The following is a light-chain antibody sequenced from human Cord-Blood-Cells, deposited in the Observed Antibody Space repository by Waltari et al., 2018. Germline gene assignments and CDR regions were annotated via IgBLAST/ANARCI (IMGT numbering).Light chain of an antibody. V-gene: IGLV2-23*02. CDR1: SSDVGSYNL. Sequence: QSALTQPASVSGSPGQSITIYCTGTSSDVGSYNLASWYQQHPGKAPKLMIYEVSKRPSGVSNRFSGSKSGNTASLTISGLQAEDEADYYCCSYAGSSTFWVFGGGTKLTVL. CDR3: CSYAGSSTFWV. J-gene: IGLJ3*02. CDR2: EVS.